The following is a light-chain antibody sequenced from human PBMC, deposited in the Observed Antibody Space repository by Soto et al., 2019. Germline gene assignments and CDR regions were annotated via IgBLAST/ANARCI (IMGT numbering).Light chain of an antibody. V-gene: IGKV1-8*01. Sequence: AIRMTQSPSSLSASTGDRVTITCRASQGISSYLAWYQQKPGKAPKLLIYAASILQSGVPSRFSGSGSGTDFTLTISCLQSEDFATYYCQQYYSYPHTFGPGTKVDIK. CDR3: QQYYSYPHT. CDR2: AAS. CDR1: QGISSY. J-gene: IGKJ3*01.